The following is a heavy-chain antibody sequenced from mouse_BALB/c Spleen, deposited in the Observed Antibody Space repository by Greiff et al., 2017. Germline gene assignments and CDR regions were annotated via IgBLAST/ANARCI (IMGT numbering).Heavy chain of an antibody. D-gene: IGHD2-3*01. Sequence: EVMLVESGGGLVKPGGSLKLSCAASGFTFSSYAMSWVRQTPEKRLEWVASISSGGSTYYPDSVKGRFTISRDNARNILYLQMSSLRSEDTAMYYCARGGYDGYYSWFAYWGQGTLVTVSA. J-gene: IGHJ3*01. CDR2: ISSGGST. CDR1: GFTFSSYA. CDR3: ARGGYDGYYSWFAY. V-gene: IGHV5-6-5*01.